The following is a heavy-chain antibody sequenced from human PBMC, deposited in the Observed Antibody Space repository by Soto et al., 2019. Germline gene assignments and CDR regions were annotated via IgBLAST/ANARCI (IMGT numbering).Heavy chain of an antibody. V-gene: IGHV2-5*02. D-gene: IGHD3-9*01. J-gene: IGHJ4*02. Sequence: QITLNESGPTLAKPTQTLTRTCTFYGFSLSTSGVGVGWIRQPPGKALEWLALIYWDDDKSYSPSLKSRLTICKNSSKCQVILTIYNMHPVDKATYYCAHIIYYVILTGYYIDYCGQGTLVTDSS. CDR3: AHIIYYVILTGYYIDY. CDR2: IYWDDDK. CDR1: GFSLSTSGVG.